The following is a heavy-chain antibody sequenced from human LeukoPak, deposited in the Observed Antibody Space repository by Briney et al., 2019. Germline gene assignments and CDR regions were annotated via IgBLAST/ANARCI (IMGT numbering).Heavy chain of an antibody. V-gene: IGHV4-61*01. J-gene: IGHJ3*02. CDR2: IYYSGST. CDR3: ARSEYSYGADAFDI. D-gene: IGHD5-18*01. Sequence: PSETLSLTCAVSGGSISSSNWWSWIRQPPGKGLEWIGYIYYSGSTNYNPSLKSRVTISVDTSKKQFSLKLSSVTAADTAVYYCARSEYSYGADAFDIWGQGTMVTVSS. CDR1: GGSISSSNW.